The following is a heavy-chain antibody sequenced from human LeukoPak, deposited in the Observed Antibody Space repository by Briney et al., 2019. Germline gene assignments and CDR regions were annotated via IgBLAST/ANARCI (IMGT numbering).Heavy chain of an antibody. V-gene: IGHV3-48*01. CDR1: GFTFSSYS. CDR3: ARGAYYYYYYMDV. Sequence: GGSLRLSCVASGFTFSSYSMNWVRQAPGKGLAWVSYISGSSSTIYYADSVKGRFTLSRDNAKNSLYLQMNSLRADDTAVYYCARGAYYYYYYMDVWGKGTTVTVSS. J-gene: IGHJ6*03. CDR2: ISGSSSTI.